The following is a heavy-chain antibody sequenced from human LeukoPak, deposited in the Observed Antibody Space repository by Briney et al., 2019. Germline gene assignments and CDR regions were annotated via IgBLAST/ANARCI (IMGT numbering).Heavy chain of an antibody. V-gene: IGHV3-23*01. CDR1: GFRFSSYA. Sequence: GGSLRLSCAASGFRFSSYAMSWVRQAPGKGLEWVSAISGSGVSTYYADSVKGRFTVSRDNSKNTLYLQMNSLRAEDTAVYYCAKTGSSSWGYFDYWGQGTLVTVSS. J-gene: IGHJ4*02. D-gene: IGHD6-13*01. CDR2: ISGSGVST. CDR3: AKTGSSSWGYFDY.